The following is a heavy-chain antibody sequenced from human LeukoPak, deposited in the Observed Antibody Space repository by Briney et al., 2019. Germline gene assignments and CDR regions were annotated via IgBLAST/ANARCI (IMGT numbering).Heavy chain of an antibody. Sequence: GGSLRLSCAASGFTFSSYSMNWVRQAPGKGLEWVSYISSSGSTIYYADSVKGRFTISRDNSKNTLYLQMNSLRAEDTAVYYCARDSVYGLPRDAFDIWGQGTMVTVSS. V-gene: IGHV3-48*01. D-gene: IGHD5-12*01. CDR2: ISSSGSTI. CDR3: ARDSVYGLPRDAFDI. J-gene: IGHJ3*02. CDR1: GFTFSSYS.